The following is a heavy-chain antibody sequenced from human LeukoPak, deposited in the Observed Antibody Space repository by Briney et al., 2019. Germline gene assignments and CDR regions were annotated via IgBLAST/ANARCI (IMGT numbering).Heavy chain of an antibody. V-gene: IGHV3-30*04. Sequence: GGSLRLSCAASGFTFSSYAMHWVRQAPGKGLEWVAVISYDGSNKYYADSVKGRFTISRDNSKNTLYLQMNSLRAEDTAVYCCARDLGAAAFDYWGQGTLVTVSS. CDR1: GFTFSSYA. J-gene: IGHJ4*02. CDR2: ISYDGSNK. CDR3: ARDLGAAAFDY. D-gene: IGHD6-13*01.